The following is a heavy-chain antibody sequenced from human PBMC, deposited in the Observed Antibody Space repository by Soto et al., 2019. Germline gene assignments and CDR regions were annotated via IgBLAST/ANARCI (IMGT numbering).Heavy chain of an antibody. J-gene: IGHJ3*02. D-gene: IGHD1-1*01. V-gene: IGHV3-53*02. CDR1: GFSVSSDY. Sequence: DVQLVETGGGSIQPGGSLRLSCAASGFSVSSDYMNWVRQDPGTGLEWVSVIYRGGSTYYADSVRGRFTISRDNSETTLFLQMNSLIAEDTAVYYFATATEWHALDIWGQGTMVTVSS. CDR2: IYRGGST. CDR3: ATATEWHALDI.